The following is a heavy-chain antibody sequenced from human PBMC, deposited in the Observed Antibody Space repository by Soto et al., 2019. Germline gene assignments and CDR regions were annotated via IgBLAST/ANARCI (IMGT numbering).Heavy chain of an antibody. CDR2: INPNSGDT. CDR3: ARELQWLDTAAFDI. J-gene: IGHJ3*02. V-gene: IGHV1-2*02. D-gene: IGHD6-19*01. CDR1: GYTFTGYY. Sequence: GASVKVSCKASGYTFTGYYMHWVRQAPGQGLEWMGWINPNSGDTNYAQKFQGRVTMTRDTSISTAYMELSRLRSDDTAVYYCARELQWLDTAAFDIWGQGTMVTVS.